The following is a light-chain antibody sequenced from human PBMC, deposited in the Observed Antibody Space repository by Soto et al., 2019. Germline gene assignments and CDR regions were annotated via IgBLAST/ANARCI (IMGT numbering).Light chain of an antibody. Sequence: EIVMTQSPAALSMSPGERATLSCRASQSVSSNLAWYQQKPGQAPRLLIYGASTRATGIPARFSGSGSGTKFTLTISSLQSEDFAVYYCQQYNNWPPVTFGQGTKVDIK. CDR3: QQYNNWPPVT. CDR2: GAS. J-gene: IGKJ1*01. CDR1: QSVSSN. V-gene: IGKV3-15*01.